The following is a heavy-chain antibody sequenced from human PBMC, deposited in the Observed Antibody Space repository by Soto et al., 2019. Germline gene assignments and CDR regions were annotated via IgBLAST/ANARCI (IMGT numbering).Heavy chain of an antibody. V-gene: IGHV3-30-3*01. CDR2: ISYDGSNK. D-gene: IGHD6-13*01. CDR1: GFTVSSYA. J-gene: IGHJ4*02. Sequence: QVQLVESGGGVVQPGRSLRLSCAASGFTVSSYAMHWVRQAPGKGLEWVAVISYDGSNKYYADSVKGRFTISRDNSKNTLYLQMNSLRAEDTAVYYCARGMLAAAGTNDYWGQGTLVTVSS. CDR3: ARGMLAAAGTNDY.